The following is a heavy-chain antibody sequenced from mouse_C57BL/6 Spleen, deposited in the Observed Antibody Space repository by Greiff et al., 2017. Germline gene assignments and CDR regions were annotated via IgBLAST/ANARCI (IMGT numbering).Heavy chain of an antibody. D-gene: IGHD1-1*01. CDR3: TRGYYGSSAY. CDR1: GFTFSDAW. Sequence: EVKVEESGGGLVQPGGSMKLSCAASGFTFSDAWMDWVRQSPEKGLEWVAEIRNKANNHATYYAESVKGRFTISRDDSKSSVYLQMNGLRAEDTGIYYCTRGYYGSSAYWGQGTLVTVSA. CDR2: IRNKANNHAT. V-gene: IGHV6-6*01. J-gene: IGHJ3*01.